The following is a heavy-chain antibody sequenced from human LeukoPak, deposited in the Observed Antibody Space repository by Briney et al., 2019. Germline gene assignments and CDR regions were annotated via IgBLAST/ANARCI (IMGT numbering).Heavy chain of an antibody. CDR2: IHSNGYT. V-gene: IGHV4-4*09. CDR3: TKREGPMSGSYDYFDP. Sequence: SETLSLTCTVPGGSIRGYYWSWIRQPPGQGLEWIAYIHSNGYTNYNPSLKSRVTISVDTSKNQFSLKVTSVTAADTAMYYCTKREGPMSGSYDYFDPWGQGTLVTVSS. D-gene: IGHD1-26*01. CDR1: GGSIRGYY. J-gene: IGHJ5*02.